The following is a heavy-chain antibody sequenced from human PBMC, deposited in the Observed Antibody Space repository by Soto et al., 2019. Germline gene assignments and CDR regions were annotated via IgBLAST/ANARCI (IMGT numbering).Heavy chain of an antibody. Sequence: SETLSLTCAVSGGSVTTYHWTWIRQPPGKGLEWIGYIYNSGSTNYSPALKSRVTISLDTSKNQFSLKVNSVTAADTAMYYCARGAARYWYFELWGRGTLVTVS. J-gene: IGHJ2*01. CDR3: ARGAARYWYFEL. CDR1: GGSVTTYH. V-gene: IGHV4-59*02. CDR2: IYNSGST. D-gene: IGHD6-13*01.